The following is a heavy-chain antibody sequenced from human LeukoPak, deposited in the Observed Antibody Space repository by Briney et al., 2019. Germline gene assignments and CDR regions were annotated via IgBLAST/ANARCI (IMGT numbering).Heavy chain of an antibody. CDR3: ARGGAAADY. D-gene: IGHD6-13*01. CDR1: GFTFSSYS. CDR2: ISSSSSYI. J-gene: IGHJ4*02. Sequence: GGSLRLSCAASGFTFSSYSMNWVRQAPGKGREWVSSISSSSSYIYYADSVKGPFTISRDNAKNSLYLQMNSLRAEDTAVYYCARGGAAADYWGQGTLVTVSS. V-gene: IGHV3-21*01.